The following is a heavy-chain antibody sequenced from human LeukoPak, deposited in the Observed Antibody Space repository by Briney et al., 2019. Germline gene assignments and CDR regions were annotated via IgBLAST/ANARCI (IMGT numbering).Heavy chain of an antibody. D-gene: IGHD1-26*01. CDR2: IGGGDT. J-gene: IGHJ4*02. CDR1: GFTFSNYG. Sequence: GRSLRLSCAASGFTFSNYGMHWVRQAPGKGLEWVSGIGGGDTHYADSVKGRFTISRDNSKSTVELHMSSLRVEDTAVYYCAKDGQSFNSMWDYLDSWGRGTLVTVSS. V-gene: IGHV3-23*01. CDR3: AKDGQSFNSMWDYLDS.